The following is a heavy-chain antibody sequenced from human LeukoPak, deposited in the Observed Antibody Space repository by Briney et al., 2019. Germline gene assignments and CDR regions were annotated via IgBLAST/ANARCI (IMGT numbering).Heavy chain of an antibody. CDR2: IIPIFGTA. CDR1: GGTFSSYA. Sequence: GASVKVSCKASGGTFSSYAISWVRQAPGQGLEWMGGIIPIFGTANYAQKFQGRVTITADESTSTAYMELCSLRSEDTAVYYCARLASSSWPLYYYYGMDVWGQGTTVTVSS. CDR3: ARLASSSWPLYYYYGMDV. J-gene: IGHJ6*02. V-gene: IGHV1-69*13. D-gene: IGHD6-13*01.